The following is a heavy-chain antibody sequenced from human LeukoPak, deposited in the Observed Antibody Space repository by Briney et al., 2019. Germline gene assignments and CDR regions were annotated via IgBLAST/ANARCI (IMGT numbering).Heavy chain of an antibody. V-gene: IGHV3-74*01. CDR1: GFTFSSSW. CDR2: INPDESTT. J-gene: IGHJ4*02. Sequence: SGGSLRLSCAASGFTFSSSWMHWVRQAPGKGLVWVSRINPDESTTTYADSVKGRFTISRDNAKNTLYLQMNSLRAEDTAVYYCARGRQWLAYWGQGTLVTVSS. CDR3: ARGRQWLAY. D-gene: IGHD6-19*01.